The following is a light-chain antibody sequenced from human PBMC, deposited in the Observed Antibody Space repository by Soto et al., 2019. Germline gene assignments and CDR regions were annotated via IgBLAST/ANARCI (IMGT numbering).Light chain of an antibody. J-gene: IGKJ1*01. V-gene: IGKV3-20*01. Sequence: EIVLTQSPGTLSLSPGERATLSCKASQSVSSNFLAWYQRKPGQAPRLLIYGASYRDTDIPYRFSGSGSGTDFDLTIPRLEPADFAVYYCHQYGTSPTTLGQGTKVEI. CDR3: HQYGTSPTT. CDR1: QSVSSNF. CDR2: GAS.